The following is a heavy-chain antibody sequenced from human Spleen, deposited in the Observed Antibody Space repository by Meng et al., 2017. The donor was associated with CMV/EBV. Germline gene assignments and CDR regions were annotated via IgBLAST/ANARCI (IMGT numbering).Heavy chain of an antibody. J-gene: IGHJ4*02. Sequence: QVRVGQSGAGVKKPGASVQVSCKSSGYTFTGDYMHWVRQAPGQGLEWMGGIIPIFGTANYAQKFQGRVTITADESTSTAYMELSSLRSEDTAVYYCAVLVGATSGDYFDYWGQGTLVTVSS. D-gene: IGHD1-26*01. CDR2: IIPIFGTA. V-gene: IGHV1-69*01. CDR3: AVLVGATSGDYFDY. CDR1: GYTFTGDY.